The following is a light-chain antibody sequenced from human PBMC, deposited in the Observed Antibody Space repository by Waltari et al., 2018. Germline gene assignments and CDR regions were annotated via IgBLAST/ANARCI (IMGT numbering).Light chain of an antibody. J-gene: IGLJ1*01. CDR1: SSDVGGYNY. CDR2: DVS. CDR3: SSYTSSSTLYV. V-gene: IGLV2-14*01. Sequence: QSALTQPASVSGSPGQSITISCTGTSSDVGGYNYVSWYQQHPGKAPKLMIYDVSNRRSGVSNRFSGSKSCNTAALTISGLQAEDEADYYCSSYTSSSTLYVFGTGTKVTVL.